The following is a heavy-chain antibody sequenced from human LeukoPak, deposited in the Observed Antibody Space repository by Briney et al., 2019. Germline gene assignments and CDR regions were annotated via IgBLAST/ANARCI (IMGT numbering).Heavy chain of an antibody. CDR3: ARDHGYSSSWYPYYFDY. Sequence: PGGSLRLSCAASGFTFSSYSMNWGRQAPGKGLEWVSSISSSSSYICYADSVKGRFTISRDNAKNSLYLQMNSLRAEDTAVYYCARDHGYSSSWYPYYFDYWGQGTLVTVSS. CDR1: GFTFSSYS. CDR2: ISSSSSYI. J-gene: IGHJ4*02. V-gene: IGHV3-21*01. D-gene: IGHD6-13*01.